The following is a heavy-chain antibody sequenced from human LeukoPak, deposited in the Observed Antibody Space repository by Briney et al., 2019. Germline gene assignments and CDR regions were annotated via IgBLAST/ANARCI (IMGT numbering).Heavy chain of an antibody. Sequence: PGGSLRLSCAASGFTLSSYAMSWVRQAPGKGLEWVSSISSSSSYIYYADSVKGRFTISRDNAKNSLYLQMNSLRAEDTAVYYCARGGEQWLVRTFDYWGQGTLVTVSS. V-gene: IGHV3-21*01. CDR3: ARGGEQWLVRTFDY. J-gene: IGHJ4*02. D-gene: IGHD6-19*01. CDR2: ISSSSSYI. CDR1: GFTLSSYA.